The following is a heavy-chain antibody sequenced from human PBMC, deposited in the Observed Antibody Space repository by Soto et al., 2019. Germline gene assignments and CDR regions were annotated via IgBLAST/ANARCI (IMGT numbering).Heavy chain of an antibody. CDR3: ARARLSRSWWFDP. CDR2: IYYSGST. J-gene: IGHJ5*02. CDR1: GGSISSYY. V-gene: IGHV4-59*01. D-gene: IGHD3-10*01. Sequence: PSETLHLTCTVSGGSISSYYWSWIRQPTGKGLEWIGYIYYSGSTNYNPSLKSRVTISVDTSKNQFSLKLSSVTAADTAVYYCARARLSRSWWFDPWGQGTLVTVS.